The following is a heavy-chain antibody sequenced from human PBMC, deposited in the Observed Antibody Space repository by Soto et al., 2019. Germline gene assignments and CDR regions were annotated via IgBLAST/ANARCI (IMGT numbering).Heavy chain of an antibody. D-gene: IGHD1-26*01. CDR3: AKEGVGATPFDY. J-gene: IGHJ4*02. V-gene: IGHV3-30*04. CDR1: GFTFSSYA. Sequence: QVQLVESGGGVVQPGRSLRLSCAASGFTFSSYAMHWVRQAPGKGLEWVAVISYDGSNKYYADSVKGRFTISRDNSKNTLYLQMNSLRAEDTAVYYCAKEGVGATPFDYWGQGTLVTVSS. CDR2: ISYDGSNK.